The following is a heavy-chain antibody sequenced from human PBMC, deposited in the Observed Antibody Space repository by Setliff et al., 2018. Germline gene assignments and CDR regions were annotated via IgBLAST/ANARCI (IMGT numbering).Heavy chain of an antibody. D-gene: IGHD5-18*01. Sequence: PGGSLRLSCAASGFTFSSYAMSWVRQAPGKGLEWISYIHDSGNPTYYADSVKGRFTVSRDNAKNSLYLQMNSLRAEDTAVYYCARDRWKVMVNKGDDAFDLWGQGTMVT. V-gene: IGHV3-48*04. CDR2: IHDSGNPT. CDR1: GFTFSSYA. CDR3: ARDRWKVMVNKGDDAFDL. J-gene: IGHJ3*01.